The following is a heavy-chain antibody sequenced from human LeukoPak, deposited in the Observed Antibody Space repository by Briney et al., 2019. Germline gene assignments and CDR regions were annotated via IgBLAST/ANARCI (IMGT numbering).Heavy chain of an antibody. Sequence: HPGGSLRLSCATSGFTFSSFSMNWVRQSPGAGLEWVSAISGSGGSTYYADSVKGRFTISRDNSKNTLYLQMNSLRAEDTAVYYCAKGDRITMVRGVIITTGAGYWGQGTLVTVSS. V-gene: IGHV3-23*01. CDR2: ISGSGGST. J-gene: IGHJ4*02. CDR3: AKGDRITMVRGVIITTGAGY. CDR1: GFTFSSFS. D-gene: IGHD3-10*01.